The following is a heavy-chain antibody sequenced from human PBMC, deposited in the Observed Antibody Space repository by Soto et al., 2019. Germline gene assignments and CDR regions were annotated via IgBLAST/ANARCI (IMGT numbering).Heavy chain of an antibody. D-gene: IGHD5-12*01. CDR1: GFTFSSYW. V-gene: IGHV3-7*01. CDR2: IKQDGSEK. Sequence: PGGSLRLSCAASGFTFSSYWMSWVRQAPGKGLEWVANIKQDGSEKYYVDSVKGRFTISRDNAKNSLYLQMNSLRAEDTAVYYCARDRGRGYSGYDRWGQGTLVTVSS. J-gene: IGHJ4*02. CDR3: ARDRGRGYSGYDR.